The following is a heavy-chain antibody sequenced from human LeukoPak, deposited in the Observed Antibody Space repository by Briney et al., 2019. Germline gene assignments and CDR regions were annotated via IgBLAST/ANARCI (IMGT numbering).Heavy chain of an antibody. CDR3: ARGGYSSGWYWFDP. V-gene: IGHV3-21*01. CDR1: GFTFSSYS. D-gene: IGHD6-19*01. CDR2: ISSSSSYI. Sequence: GGSLRLSCAASGFTFSSYSMNWVRQAPGKGLEWLSPISSSSSYICYADSLKGRFTISRDNAKNSLYLQMNSLRAEDTAVYYCARGGYSSGWYWFDPWGQGTLVTVSS. J-gene: IGHJ5*02.